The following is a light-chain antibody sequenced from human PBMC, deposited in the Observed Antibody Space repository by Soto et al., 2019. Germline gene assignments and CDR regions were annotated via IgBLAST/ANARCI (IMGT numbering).Light chain of an antibody. CDR2: GNS. CDR3: QSHDNSLSGFYV. J-gene: IGLJ1*01. Sequence: QSVLTQPPSVSGAPGQRVTISCTVSSSNIGAGYDVHWYQQLPGTAPKLLIYGNSNRPSGVPDRFSGSKSGTSASLAITGLQAEDEADYSCQSHDNSLSGFYVFGTGTKVTVL. V-gene: IGLV1-40*01. CDR1: SSNIGAGYD.